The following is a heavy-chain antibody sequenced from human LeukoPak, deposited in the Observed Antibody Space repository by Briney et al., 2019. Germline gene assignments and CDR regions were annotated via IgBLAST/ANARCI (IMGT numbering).Heavy chain of an antibody. Sequence: SETLSLTCAVYGGSFSGYYWSWIRQPPGKGLEWIGEINHSGSTNYNPSLKGRVTISVDTSKNQFSLKLSSVTAADTAVYYCARANARNYYGSGKRYYYGMDVWGQGTTVTVSS. J-gene: IGHJ6*02. V-gene: IGHV4-34*01. CDR1: GGSFSGYY. D-gene: IGHD3-10*01. CDR2: INHSGST. CDR3: ARANARNYYGSGKRYYYGMDV.